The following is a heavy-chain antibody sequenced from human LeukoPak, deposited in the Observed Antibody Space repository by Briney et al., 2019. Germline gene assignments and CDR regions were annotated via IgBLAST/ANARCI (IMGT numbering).Heavy chain of an antibody. Sequence: ASVKVSCKASGHTFTGYYMHWVRQVPGQGLEWMGRINPNSGGTNYAQKFQGRVTMTRDTSINTGYMELSRLRSDDTAVYYCARGQQLDDFENWGQGTLVTVSS. CDR2: INPNSGGT. CDR1: GHTFTGYY. D-gene: IGHD6-13*01. J-gene: IGHJ4*02. V-gene: IGHV1-2*06. CDR3: ARGQQLDDFEN.